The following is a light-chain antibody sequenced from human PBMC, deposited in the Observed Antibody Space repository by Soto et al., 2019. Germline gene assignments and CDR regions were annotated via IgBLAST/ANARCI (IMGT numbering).Light chain of an antibody. J-gene: IGKJ5*01. CDR2: GAS. V-gene: IGKV3-20*01. CDR3: QQHGSSPIT. CDR1: QTVTRNY. Sequence: IVLTPSPGTLSLSPGERATLSCRASQTVTRNYLAWHQQKPGQTPRLLVYGASSRATGIPDRFSGSGSGTDFTLTISRLEPEDFAVYYCQQHGSSPITFGQGTRLEI.